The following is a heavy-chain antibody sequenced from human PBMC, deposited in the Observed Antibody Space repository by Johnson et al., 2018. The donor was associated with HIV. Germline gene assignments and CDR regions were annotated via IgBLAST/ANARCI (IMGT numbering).Heavy chain of an antibody. V-gene: IGHV3-15*01. Sequence: EVQLVESGGGLVQPGGSLRLSCAASGFTFNNAWMSWVRQAPGKGLEWVGRIKSKTDGGTTDYAAPVKGRFTIPRDDSKNTLYLHMNSLKSEDTAVYYCTTESVGYYDSSGYYSVGMGGAFDIWGQGTMVTVSS. D-gene: IGHD3-22*01. CDR3: TTESVGYYDSSGYYSVGMGGAFDI. CDR1: GFTFNNAW. J-gene: IGHJ3*02. CDR2: IKSKTDGGTT.